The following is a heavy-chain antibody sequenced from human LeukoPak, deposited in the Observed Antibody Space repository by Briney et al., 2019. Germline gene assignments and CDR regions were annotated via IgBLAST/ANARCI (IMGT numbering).Heavy chain of an antibody. Sequence: GASVKVSCKASGYTFTSYYMHWVRQAPGQGLEWMGIINPSGGSTSYAQKFQGRVTMTRDTSTSTVYMELSSLRSDDTAVYYCARVSGPSHRVRPGHFDYWGQGTLVTVSS. J-gene: IGHJ4*02. CDR2: INPSGGST. V-gene: IGHV1-46*01. CDR1: GYTFTSYY. CDR3: ARVSGPSHRVRPGHFDY. D-gene: IGHD3-10*01.